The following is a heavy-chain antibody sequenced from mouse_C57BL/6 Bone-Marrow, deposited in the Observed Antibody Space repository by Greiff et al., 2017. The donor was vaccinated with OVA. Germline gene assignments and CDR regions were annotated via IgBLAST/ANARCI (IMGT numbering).Heavy chain of an antibody. D-gene: IGHD2-3*01. CDR2: IHPSDSAT. V-gene: IGHV1-74*01. Sequence: QVQLQQPGAELVKPGASVKVSCKASGYTFTSYWMHWVKQRPGQGLEWIGRIHPSDSATNYNQKFKGKATLTVDKASSTAYMQLSSLTSEDSAVYYCAIWGWLLFYYFDYGGQGTTLTVSS. CDR3: AIWGWLLFYYFDY. CDR1: GYTFTSYW. J-gene: IGHJ2*01.